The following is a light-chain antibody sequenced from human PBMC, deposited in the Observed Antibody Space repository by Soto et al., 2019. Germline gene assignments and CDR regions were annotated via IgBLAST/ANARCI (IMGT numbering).Light chain of an antibody. CDR1: QGISRS. Sequence: IQMTQSPSSLSASVGDRVTITCRASQGISRSLAWYQQKPGKAPKLLIYAASSLQSGVPSRISGSGSGTDFTLTISSLQPEDFATYFCHQSYNTPITFGQGTRLEIK. CDR3: HQSYNTPIT. J-gene: IGKJ5*01. CDR2: AAS. V-gene: IGKV1-39*01.